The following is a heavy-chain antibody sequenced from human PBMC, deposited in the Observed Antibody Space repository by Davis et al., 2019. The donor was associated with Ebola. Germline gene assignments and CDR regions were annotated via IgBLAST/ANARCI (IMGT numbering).Heavy chain of an antibody. Sequence: GGSLRLSCTASGFTFSNYWMSWVRQAPGKGLEWVANINQGGSAKYYVDSVDSVKGRFTVSRDNAKNSLYLQMNSLRAEDTAVYYCARESTYYYDSSGYYYSYYFDYWGQGTLVTVSS. J-gene: IGHJ4*02. CDR2: INQGGSAK. CDR3: ARESTYYYDSSGYYYSYYFDY. D-gene: IGHD3-22*01. CDR1: GFTFSNYW. V-gene: IGHV3-7*03.